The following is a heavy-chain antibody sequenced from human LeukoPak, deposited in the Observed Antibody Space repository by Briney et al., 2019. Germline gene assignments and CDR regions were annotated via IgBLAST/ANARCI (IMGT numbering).Heavy chain of an antibody. CDR1: EYTFTGYY. CDR2: INPNSGGT. Sequence: ASVKVSCKASEYTFTGYYMHWVRQAPRQGLEWMGWINPNSGGTNYAQKFQGRVTMTRDTSISTAYMELSRLRSDDTAVYYCARCDDYYGSGSYYLNNNWFDPWGQGTLVTVSS. D-gene: IGHD3-10*01. CDR3: ARCDDYYGSGSYYLNNNWFDP. J-gene: IGHJ5*02. V-gene: IGHV1-2*02.